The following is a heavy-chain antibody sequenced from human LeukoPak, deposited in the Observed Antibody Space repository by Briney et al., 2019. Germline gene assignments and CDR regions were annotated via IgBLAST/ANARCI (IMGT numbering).Heavy chain of an antibody. D-gene: IGHD3-22*01. CDR1: GFTFSSYE. V-gene: IGHV4-34*01. CDR3: AREVQHYAGSVYDHDAFDI. CDR2: INHSGST. Sequence: LRLSCAASGFTFSSYEMNWVRQAPGKGLEWIGEINHSGSTNYNPSLKSRVTILVDTSKNQFSLKLSSVTAADTAVYYCAREVQHYAGSVYDHDAFDIWGQGTMVTVSS. J-gene: IGHJ3*02.